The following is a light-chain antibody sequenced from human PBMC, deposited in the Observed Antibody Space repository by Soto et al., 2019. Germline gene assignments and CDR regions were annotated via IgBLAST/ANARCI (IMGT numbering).Light chain of an antibody. CDR3: QHYYDTWYT. CDR1: LSISCT. CDR2: GAS. Sequence: EIVRTRSPSTLSVSPGKRAALSCRASLSISCTLACYQQKPGQAPRLLIYGASTRATGIPARFSGSGSGTEFTLTISNLQSEDFAVYYCQHYYDTWYTFGQGTKLEI. V-gene: IGKV3-15*01. J-gene: IGKJ2*01.